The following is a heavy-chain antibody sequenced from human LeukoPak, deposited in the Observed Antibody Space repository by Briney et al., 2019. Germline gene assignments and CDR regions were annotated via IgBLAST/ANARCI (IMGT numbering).Heavy chain of an antibody. V-gene: IGHV1-69*04. CDR3: AREEQQLVRGDY. J-gene: IGHJ4*02. Sequence: SMKVSCKTSGYTFTGYFLHWVRQAPGQGLEWMGRIIPILGIANYAQKFQGRVTITADKSTSTAYMELSSLRSEDTAVYYCAREEQQLVRGDYWGQGTLATVSS. CDR2: IIPILGIA. D-gene: IGHD6-13*01. CDR1: GYTFTGYF.